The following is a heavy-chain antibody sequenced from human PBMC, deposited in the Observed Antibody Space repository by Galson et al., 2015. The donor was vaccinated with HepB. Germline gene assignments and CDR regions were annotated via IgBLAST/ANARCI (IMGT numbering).Heavy chain of an antibody. V-gene: IGHV6-1*01. CDR3: ARDGDLPFDY. D-gene: IGHD3-10*01. Sequence: WIRQSPSRGLEWLGRTYYRSKWYNDYAASVKGRITFNPDTSKNHLSLHLKSVTPEDTAVYYCARDGDLPFDYWGQGTPVTVSS. CDR2: TYYRSKWYN. J-gene: IGHJ4*02.